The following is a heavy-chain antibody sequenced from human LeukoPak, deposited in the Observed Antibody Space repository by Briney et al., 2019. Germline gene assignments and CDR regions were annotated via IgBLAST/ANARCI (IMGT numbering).Heavy chain of an antibody. J-gene: IGHJ4*02. Sequence: KPSETLSLTCTVSGGSISSGDYYWSWIRQPPGKGLEWIGYIYYSGSTYYNPSLKSRVTISVDTSKNQSSLKLSSVTAADTAVYYCAREIVVVPAAHYFDYWGQGTLVTVSS. D-gene: IGHD2-2*01. CDR2: IYYSGST. CDR3: AREIVVVPAAHYFDY. CDR1: GGSISSGDYY. V-gene: IGHV4-30-4*01.